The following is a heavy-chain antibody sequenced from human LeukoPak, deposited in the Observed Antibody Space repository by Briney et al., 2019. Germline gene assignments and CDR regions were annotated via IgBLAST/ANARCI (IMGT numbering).Heavy chain of an antibody. V-gene: IGHV3-23*01. CDR3: AKSAYILRFLEWSQYFDY. CDR1: GFSFSSYA. Sequence: GGSLRLSCAASGFSFSSYAMSWVRQTPGKRLEWVSGISGSGGSTYYADSVKGRFTIYRENYKNTLYLQMDSLRADDTATYYCAKSAYILRFLEWSQYFDYWGQGTLVTVSS. D-gene: IGHD3-3*01. CDR2: ISGSGGST. J-gene: IGHJ4*02.